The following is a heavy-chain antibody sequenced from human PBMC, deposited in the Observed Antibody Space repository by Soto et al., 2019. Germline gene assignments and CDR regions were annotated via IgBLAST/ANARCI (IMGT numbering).Heavy chain of an antibody. CDR3: ARDGCSGGSCYSNNRSYYYMDV. CDR2: IYYSGST. J-gene: IGHJ6*03. D-gene: IGHD2-15*01. Sequence: SETLSLTCTVSGGSISSEYWSWIRQPPGKGLEWIGYIYYSGSTNYNPSLKSRVTISVDTSKNQFSLKLSSVTAADTAVYYCARDGCSGGSCYSNNRSYYYMDVWGKGTTVTVSS. CDR1: GGSISSEY. V-gene: IGHV4-59*01.